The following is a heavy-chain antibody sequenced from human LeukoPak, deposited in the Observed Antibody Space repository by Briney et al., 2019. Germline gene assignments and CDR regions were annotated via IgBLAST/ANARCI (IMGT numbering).Heavy chain of an antibody. J-gene: IGHJ3*02. Sequence: GESLKISCKGSGYSFPNYWIGWVRQMPGKGLEWIGIVYPATSDTTYSPSFQGQVTISADKSSSTAYLQWSSLKASDTAMYYCARHSDRIVGAVRGDAFDIWGQGTMVTVSS. CDR2: VYPATSDT. CDR3: ARHSDRIVGAVRGDAFDI. D-gene: IGHD1-26*01. V-gene: IGHV5-51*01. CDR1: GYSFPNYW.